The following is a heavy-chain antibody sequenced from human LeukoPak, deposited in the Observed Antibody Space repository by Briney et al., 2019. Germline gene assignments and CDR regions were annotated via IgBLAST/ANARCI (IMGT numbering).Heavy chain of an antibody. D-gene: IGHD3-9*01. J-gene: IGHJ5*02. CDR2: INPNSGGT. CDR1: GYTFTGYY. V-gene: IGHV1-2*02. Sequence: ASVKVSCKASGYTFTGYYMHWVRQAPGQGLEWMGWINPNSGGTNYAQKFQGRVNMTRDTSISTAYMELSRLRSDDTAVYYCARGQYDILAGYYRNWFDPWGQGTLVTVSS. CDR3: ARGQYDILAGYYRNWFDP.